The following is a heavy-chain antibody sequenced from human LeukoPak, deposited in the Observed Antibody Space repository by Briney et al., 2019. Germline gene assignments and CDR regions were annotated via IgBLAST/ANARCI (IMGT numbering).Heavy chain of an antibody. V-gene: IGHV3-23*01. CDR3: AKGKKTWQQLVDY. D-gene: IGHD6-13*01. CDR1: GFTFSNYA. J-gene: IGHJ4*02. Sequence: GGSLRLSCAASGFTFSNYAMSWVRQAPGKGLEWVSAISGSGSSTYYADSVKGRFTISRDNSKNTLYLQMSSLRAEDTALYYCAKGKKTWQQLVDYWGQGTLVTVSS. CDR2: ISGSGSST.